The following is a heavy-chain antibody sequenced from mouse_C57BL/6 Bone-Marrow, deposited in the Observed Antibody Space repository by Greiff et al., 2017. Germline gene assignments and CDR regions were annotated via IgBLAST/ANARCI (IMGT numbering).Heavy chain of an antibody. CDR2: ISSGGSYT. CDR1: GFTFSSYG. V-gene: IGHV5-6*01. Sequence: EVKVVESGGDLVKPGGSLKLSCAASGFTFSSYGMSWVRQTPDKRLEWVATISSGGSYTYYPDSVKGRFTISRDNAKNTLYLQMSSLKSEDTAMCYCAIHSYYAMDYWGQGTSDTVSS. CDR3: AIHSYYAMDY. J-gene: IGHJ4*01.